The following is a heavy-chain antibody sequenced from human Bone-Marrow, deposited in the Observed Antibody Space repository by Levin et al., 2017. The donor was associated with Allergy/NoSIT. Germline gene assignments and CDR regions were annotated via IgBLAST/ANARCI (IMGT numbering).Heavy chain of an antibody. CDR1: GFTFSSYE. J-gene: IGHJ4*02. Sequence: GGSLRLSCAASGFTFSSYEMNWVRQAPGKGLEWVSYISSSGSTIYYADSVKGRFTISRDNAKNSLYLQMNSLRAEDTAVYYCARGYSSSWAKYYFDYWGQGTLVTVSS. CDR2: ISSSGSTI. D-gene: IGHD6-13*01. CDR3: ARGYSSSWAKYYFDY. V-gene: IGHV3-48*03.